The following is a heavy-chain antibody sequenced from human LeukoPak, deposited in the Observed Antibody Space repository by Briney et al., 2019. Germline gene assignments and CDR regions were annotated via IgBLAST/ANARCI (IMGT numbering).Heavy chain of an antibody. CDR1: GYTFTGYY. D-gene: IGHD6-13*01. J-gene: IGHJ5*02. Sequence: ASVKVSCKASGYTFTGYYMHWVRQAPGQGLEWMGWINPNSGGTNYAQKLQGRVTMTTDTSTSTAYMELRSLRSDDTAVYYCARLSSSWGWFDPWGQGTLVTVSS. V-gene: IGHV1-2*02. CDR2: INPNSGGT. CDR3: ARLSSSWGWFDP.